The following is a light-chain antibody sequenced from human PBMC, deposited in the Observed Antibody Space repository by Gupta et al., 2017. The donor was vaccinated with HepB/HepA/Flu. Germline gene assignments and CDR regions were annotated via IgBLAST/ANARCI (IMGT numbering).Light chain of an antibody. Sequence: SALTQPRSVSGSPGQSVTISCTGTSSDVGGYNYVSWYQHHPGKAPQLLIYDVTKRPSGVPDRFSGSKSGNTASLTISGLQAEDETDYYCCSYAGSPYVFGTGTKVTVL. J-gene: IGLJ1*01. V-gene: IGLV2-11*01. CDR2: DVT. CDR3: CSYAGSPYV. CDR1: SSDVGGYNY.